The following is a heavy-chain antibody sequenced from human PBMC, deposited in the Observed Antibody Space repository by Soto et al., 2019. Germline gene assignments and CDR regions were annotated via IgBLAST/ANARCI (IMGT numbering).Heavy chain of an antibody. J-gene: IGHJ5*02. Sequence: QVQLVQSGAEVKKPGASVKVSCKAPRYIFTAYFMHWVRQAPGQGLEWMGWINPNNGATHYGLSFHGRVTMTTDTSISPAYMELSRLRSDDTAVYSCATHDPGARFDPWGQGTLVIVSS. V-gene: IGHV1-2*02. CDR3: ATHDPGARFDP. CDR2: INPNNGAT. D-gene: IGHD1-1*01. CDR1: RYIFTAYF.